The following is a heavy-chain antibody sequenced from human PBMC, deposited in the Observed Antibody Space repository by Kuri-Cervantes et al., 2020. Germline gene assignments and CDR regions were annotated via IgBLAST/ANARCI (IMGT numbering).Heavy chain of an antibody. Sequence: ESLRLSCTVSGCSISSSSYYWGWIRQPPGTGLEWIGSIYYSGSTYYNPSLKSRVTISVDTSKNQFSLKLSSVTAADTAVYYCASSRLGGDYYGSGPHYFDYWGQGTLVTVSS. CDR3: ASSRLGGDYYGSGPHYFDY. CDR1: GCSISSSSYY. V-gene: IGHV4-39*01. D-gene: IGHD3-10*01. J-gene: IGHJ4*02. CDR2: IYYSGST.